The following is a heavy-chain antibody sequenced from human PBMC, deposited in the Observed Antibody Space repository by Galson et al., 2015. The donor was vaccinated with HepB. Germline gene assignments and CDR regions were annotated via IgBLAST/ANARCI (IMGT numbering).Heavy chain of an antibody. CDR3: LSGGGPSNYVFDY. CDR2: ISGDGSHT. J-gene: IGHJ4*02. Sequence: SLRLSCAASGFTFSIFRMHWVRHAPGKGLVWVSHISGDGSHTNYADSVRGRFSISRDNAKNTLYLQMDSLRAEDTAVYYCLSGGGPSNYVFDYLGQGTLVTVSS. V-gene: IGHV3-74*01. D-gene: IGHD4/OR15-4a*01. CDR1: GFTFSIFR.